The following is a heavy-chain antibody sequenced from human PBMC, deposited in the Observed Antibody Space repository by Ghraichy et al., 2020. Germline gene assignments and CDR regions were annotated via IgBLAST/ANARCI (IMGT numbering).Heavy chain of an antibody. J-gene: IGHJ3*02. CDR1: GYTFTGYY. CDR3: AREDCTTGICLKALDI. D-gene: IGHD2-8*01. V-gene: IGHV1-2*02. CDR2: IDSNSGVT. Sequence: ASVKVSCKTSGYTFTGYYLHWVRQAPGQGLEYMGWIDSNSGVTNSAQKIQGRVTMTRETSISTAYMELSRLTSEDTAVYFCAREDCTTGICLKALDIWGQGTKVTVSS.